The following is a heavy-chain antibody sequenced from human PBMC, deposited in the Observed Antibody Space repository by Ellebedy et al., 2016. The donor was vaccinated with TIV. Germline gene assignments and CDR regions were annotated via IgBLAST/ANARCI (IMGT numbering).Heavy chain of an antibody. CDR1: GGSFSGYY. D-gene: IGHD2-15*01. CDR3: VRGGYCSGDSCFPPS. V-gene: IGHV4-34*01. CDR2: INHSGST. J-gene: IGHJ4*02. Sequence: SETLSLXXAVYGGSFSGYYWSWIRQPPGKGLEWIGEINHSGSTNYNPSLKSRLTLSVDTSKNQFSLKLSSVTAADTAVYYCVRGGYCSGDSCFPPSWGQGTLVTVSS.